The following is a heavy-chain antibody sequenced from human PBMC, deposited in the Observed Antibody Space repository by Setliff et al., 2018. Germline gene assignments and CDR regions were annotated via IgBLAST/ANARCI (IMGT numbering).Heavy chain of an antibody. J-gene: IGHJ5*02. D-gene: IGHD6-6*01. V-gene: IGHV4-38-2*01. CDR2: IYHSGST. Sequence: TSETLSLTCAVSGYSISSGYYWGWIRQPPGKGLEWIGSIYHSGSTYYNPSLKSRVTISVDTSKNQFSLKLSSVTAADTAVYYCARHVLGYSSSYNWFDPWSQGTLVTVSS. CDR1: GYSISSGYY. CDR3: ARHVLGYSSSYNWFDP.